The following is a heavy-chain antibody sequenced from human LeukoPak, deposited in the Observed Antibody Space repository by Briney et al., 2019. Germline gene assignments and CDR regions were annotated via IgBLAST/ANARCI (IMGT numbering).Heavy chain of an antibody. CDR1: GGSISSGSYY. J-gene: IGHJ5*02. CDR2: IYTSGST. Sequence: KTSETLSLTCTVSGGSISSGSYYWSWIRQPAGKGLEWIGRIYTSGSTNYNPSRKSRDTISVDTSKNQFSLKLSSVTAADTAVDYCARDAEIVVVPAATPYNWFDPWGQGTLVTVSS. D-gene: IGHD2-2*01. V-gene: IGHV4-61*02. CDR3: ARDAEIVVVPAATPYNWFDP.